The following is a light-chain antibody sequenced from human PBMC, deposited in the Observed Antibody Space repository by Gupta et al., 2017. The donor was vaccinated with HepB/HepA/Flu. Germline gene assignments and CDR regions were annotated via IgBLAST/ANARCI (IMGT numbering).Light chain of an antibody. CDR1: SSDVGGYNY. V-gene: IGLV2-14*01. Sequence: QSALTQPASVSGSPGQSITISCTGTSSDVGGYNYVSWYQQHPGKAPKLMIYDVSDRPSGVSNRFSGSKSGNTASLTISSLKAEDEADYYCSSYTSSSTLVFGGGTKLTVL. CDR2: DVS. J-gene: IGLJ3*02. CDR3: SSYTSSSTLV.